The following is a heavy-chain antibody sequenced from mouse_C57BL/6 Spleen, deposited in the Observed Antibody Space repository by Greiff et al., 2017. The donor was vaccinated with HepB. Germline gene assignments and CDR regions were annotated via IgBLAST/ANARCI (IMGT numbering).Heavy chain of an antibody. V-gene: IGHV1-76*01. J-gene: IGHJ2*01. CDR1: GYTFTDYY. D-gene: IGHD2-3*01. Sequence: VQGVESGAELVRPGASVKLSCKASGYTFTDYYINWVKQRPGQGLEWIARIYPGSGNTYYNEKFKGKATLTAEKSSSTAYMQLSSLTSEDSAVYFCARWDDGYPGLDYWGQGTTLTVSS. CDR2: IYPGSGNT. CDR3: ARWDDGYPGLDY.